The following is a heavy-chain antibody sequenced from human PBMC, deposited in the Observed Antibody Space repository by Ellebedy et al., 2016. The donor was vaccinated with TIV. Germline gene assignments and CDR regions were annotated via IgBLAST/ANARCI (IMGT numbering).Heavy chain of an antibody. D-gene: IGHD6-13*01. V-gene: IGHV3-21*01. Sequence: GESLKISCAASGFTFSTYSMNWVRQAPGKGLGWVSSICGNSNYIYYADSVRGRFTISRDNAKRSLYLQMNSLRADDTAVYYGARSAMAAAGDDYWGQGTLVTVSS. CDR3: ARSAMAAAGDDY. J-gene: IGHJ4*02. CDR2: ICGNSNYI. CDR1: GFTFSTYS.